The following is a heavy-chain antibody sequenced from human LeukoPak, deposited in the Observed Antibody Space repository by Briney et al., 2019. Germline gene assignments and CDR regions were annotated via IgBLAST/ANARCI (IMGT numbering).Heavy chain of an antibody. D-gene: IGHD3-22*01. CDR3: ARDYYDSGGYEYYYYYGMDV. J-gene: IGHJ6*02. Sequence: ASVKVSCKASGYTFTSYYMHWVRQAPGQGLEWMGIINPSGGSTSYAQKFQGRVTMTRDTSTSTVYMELSSLRSEDTAVYYCARDYYDSGGYEYYYYYGMDVWGQGTTVTVSS. CDR1: GYTFTSYY. V-gene: IGHV1-46*01. CDR2: INPSGGST.